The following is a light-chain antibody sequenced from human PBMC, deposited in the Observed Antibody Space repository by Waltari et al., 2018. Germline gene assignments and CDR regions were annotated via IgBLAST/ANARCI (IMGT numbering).Light chain of an antibody. J-gene: IGKJ1*01. Sequence: EIVLTQSPGTLSLSPGERATLSCRASQSVSSSYLAWYQQKPGQAPRLLIYGASSRATGIPDRFSGSGSLTDFTLTISRLEPEDFAVYYCQQYGSPCTFGQGTKVEIK. CDR1: QSVSSSY. CDR2: GAS. CDR3: QQYGSPCT. V-gene: IGKV3-20*01.